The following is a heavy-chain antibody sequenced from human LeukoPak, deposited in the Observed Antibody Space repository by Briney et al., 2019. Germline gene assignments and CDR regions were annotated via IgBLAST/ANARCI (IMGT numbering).Heavy chain of an antibody. V-gene: IGHV3-7*01. CDR3: ARDKIVGPTRFDY. CDR1: GFTFSSYW. CDR2: IKQDSGEI. D-gene: IGHD1-26*01. J-gene: IGHJ4*02. Sequence: PGGSLRLSCVASGFTFSSYWMSWVRQAPGKRPEWVANIKQDSGEIYYVDSVKGRFTISRDNAKNSLYLQMNSLRAEDTAVYYCARDKIVGPTRFDYWGQGILVTVSS.